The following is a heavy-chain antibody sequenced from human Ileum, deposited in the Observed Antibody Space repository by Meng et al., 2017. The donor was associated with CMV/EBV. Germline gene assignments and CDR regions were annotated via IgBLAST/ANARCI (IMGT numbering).Heavy chain of an antibody. Sequence: GGSLRLSCAASGFTFSSYGMHWVRQAPGKGLEWVTFIRYDGSNKYYADSVKGRFTIYRDNSKNTLYLQMNSLRADDTAVYCCAEGAATVIDYWGQGTLVTVSS. D-gene: IGHD2-15*01. J-gene: IGHJ4*02. CDR1: GFTFSSYG. CDR2: IRYDGSNK. CDR3: AEGAATVIDY. V-gene: IGHV3-30*02.